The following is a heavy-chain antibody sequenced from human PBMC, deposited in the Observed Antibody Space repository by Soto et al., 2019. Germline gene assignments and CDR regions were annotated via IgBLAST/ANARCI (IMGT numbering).Heavy chain of an antibody. J-gene: IGHJ4*02. D-gene: IGHD3-22*01. Sequence: GGSLRLSCAASGFTFINAWMNWVLQAPWKGLEWVGRIKSKTDGGKTDYAAPVKGRFTISRDDSKNTLYLQMNSLKTEDTAVYYCTGTTHYYDSSDYYQLDYWGQGSLITVSS. CDR3: TGTTHYYDSSDYYQLDY. CDR2: IKSKTDGGKT. V-gene: IGHV3-15*07. CDR1: GFTFINAW.